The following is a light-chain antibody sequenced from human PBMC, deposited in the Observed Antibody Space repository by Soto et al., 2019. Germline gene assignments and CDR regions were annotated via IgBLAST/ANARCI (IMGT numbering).Light chain of an antibody. V-gene: IGLV2-14*01. CDR3: SSYTSSSTLV. Sequence: QSVLTQPASVSGSPGQSNTISCTGTSSDVGGYNYVSWYQQHPGKAPKFMIYDVSNRPSGVSNRFSGSKSGNTASLTISGLQAEDEADYYCSSYTSSSTLVFGGGTKLTVL. CDR1: SSDVGGYNY. J-gene: IGLJ2*01. CDR2: DVS.